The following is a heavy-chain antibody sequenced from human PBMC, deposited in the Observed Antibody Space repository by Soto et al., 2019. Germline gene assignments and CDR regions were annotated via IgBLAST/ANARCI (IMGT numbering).Heavy chain of an antibody. V-gene: IGHV1-18*01. Sequence: ASVKVSCKASGYTFTSYGISWVRQAPGQGLEWMGWISAYNGNTNYAQKLQGRVTMTTDTSTSTAYMELRSLRSDDTAVYYCARGLDYYDSSGHPDYWGQGTLVTVSS. J-gene: IGHJ4*02. CDR1: GYTFTSYG. D-gene: IGHD3-22*01. CDR3: ARGLDYYDSSGHPDY. CDR2: ISAYNGNT.